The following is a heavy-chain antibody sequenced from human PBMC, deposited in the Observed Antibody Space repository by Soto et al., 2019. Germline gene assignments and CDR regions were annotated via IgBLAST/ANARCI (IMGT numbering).Heavy chain of an antibody. V-gene: IGHV3-21*01. CDR2: ISSSSSYI. CDR3: ARASLGDFWSGYHFGLRANGAFDI. J-gene: IGHJ3*02. CDR1: GFTFSSYS. Sequence: EVQLVESGGGLVKPGGSLRLSWAASGFTFSSYSMNWVRQAPGKGLEWVSSISSSSSYIYYADSVKGRFTISRDNAKNSLYLQLNSLRAEDTAVYYCARASLGDFWSGYHFGLRANGAFDIWGQGTMVTVSS. D-gene: IGHD3-3*01.